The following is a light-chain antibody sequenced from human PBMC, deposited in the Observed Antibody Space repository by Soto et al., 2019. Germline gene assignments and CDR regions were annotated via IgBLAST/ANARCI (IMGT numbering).Light chain of an antibody. J-gene: IGKJ1*01. CDR1: QSVSSY. V-gene: IGKV3-11*01. CDR3: QQRSNWPPGWT. Sequence: EIVLTQSPATLSLSPGERATLSCRASQSVSSYLAWYQQKPGQAPRLLIYDASTRATGIPARFSGSGSGTDFTLTISSREPEDFAVYYCQQRSNWPPGWTFGQGTKVEIK. CDR2: DAS.